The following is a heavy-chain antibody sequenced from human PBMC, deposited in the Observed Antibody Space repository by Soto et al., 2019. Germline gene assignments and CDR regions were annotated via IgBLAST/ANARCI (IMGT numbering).Heavy chain of an antibody. Sequence: QVQLVQSGAEVKKPGSSVKVSCKASGGTFSSYAISWVRQAPGPGLEWMGGIIPIFGTANYAQKFQGRVTITADESASTAYRELSSLRSEDTAVYYCARSNRGSDYVYSYYYYGMDVWGQGTTVTVSS. V-gene: IGHV1-69*01. D-gene: IGHD1-26*01. CDR2: IIPIFGTA. CDR1: GGTFSSYA. CDR3: ARSNRGSDYVYSYYYYGMDV. J-gene: IGHJ6*02.